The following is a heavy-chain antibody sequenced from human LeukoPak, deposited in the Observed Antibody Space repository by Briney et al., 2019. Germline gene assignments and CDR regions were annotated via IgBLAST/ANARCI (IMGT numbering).Heavy chain of an antibody. D-gene: IGHD5-24*01. J-gene: IGHJ4*02. CDR1: GYSISSGYY. CDR3: SVEMATIEGSYFDY. Sequence: PSETLSLTCTVSGYSISSGYYWGWIRQPPGKGLEWIGSIYHSGSTYYNPSLKSRVTISVDTSKNQFSLKLSSVTAADTVVYYCSVEMATIEGSYFDYWGQGTLVTVSS. CDR2: IYHSGST. V-gene: IGHV4-38-2*02.